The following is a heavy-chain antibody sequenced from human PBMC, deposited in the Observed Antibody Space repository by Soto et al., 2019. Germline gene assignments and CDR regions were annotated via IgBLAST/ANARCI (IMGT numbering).Heavy chain of an antibody. V-gene: IGHV4-30-4*01. CDR1: GDSISSNNNY. Sequence: PSETLSLTCTVSGDSISSNNNYWSWIRQPPGKGLEWIGFISYSGSTYYSPSLKSRVTISVDTSKNQFSLSLSSVTAADTAVYYCGRTPGYWGQGTLVTVSS. CDR2: ISYSGST. CDR3: GRTPGY. J-gene: IGHJ4*02.